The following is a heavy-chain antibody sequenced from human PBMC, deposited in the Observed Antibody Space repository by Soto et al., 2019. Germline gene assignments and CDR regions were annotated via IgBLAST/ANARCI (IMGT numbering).Heavy chain of an antibody. CDR2: ISYEGSDE. J-gene: IGHJ4*02. CDR1: GFTCSSFG. Sequence: QVQLVESGGGVVQPGRSLRLSCAASGFTCSSFGMHWVRQAPGKGLEWVALISYEGSDEYYRDSVKGRFTISRDNSKNTLFLQVNSLRPEDTAVYYSAKDTSPGVSASSSDYWGQGALVTVSS. CDR3: AKDTSPGVSASSSDY. V-gene: IGHV3-30*18. D-gene: IGHD2-2*01.